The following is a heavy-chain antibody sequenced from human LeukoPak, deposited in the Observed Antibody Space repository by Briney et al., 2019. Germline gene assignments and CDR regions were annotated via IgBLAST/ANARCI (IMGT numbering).Heavy chain of an antibody. V-gene: IGHV3-23*01. J-gene: IGHJ4*02. CDR1: GFTFSSYA. CDR3: AKDLRPYCSGSSCLYGRVDY. CDR2: ISDSGDTT. Sequence: PGGSLRLSCAASGFTFSSYAMRWLRQAPGKGLEWVSTISDSGDTTYYAHPVKGRFTISRDNSKNTLYLQMNSLRAEDTAVYYCAKDLRPYCSGSSCLYGRVDYWGQGTLVTVSS. D-gene: IGHD2-2*01.